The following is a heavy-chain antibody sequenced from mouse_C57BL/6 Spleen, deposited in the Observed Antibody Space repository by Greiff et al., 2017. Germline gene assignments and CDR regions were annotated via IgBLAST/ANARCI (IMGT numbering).Heavy chain of an antibody. Sequence: EVQLVESVAELVRPGASVKLSCTASGFNIKNTSMHWVKQRPEQGLEWIGRIDPANGNTKYAPKFQGKATMTADTSSNTAYLQLSSLTSEDTAIYYCARWGEWYFDVWGTGTTVTVSS. J-gene: IGHJ1*03. CDR1: GFNIKNTS. V-gene: IGHV14-3*01. CDR2: IDPANGNT. CDR3: ARWGEWYFDV.